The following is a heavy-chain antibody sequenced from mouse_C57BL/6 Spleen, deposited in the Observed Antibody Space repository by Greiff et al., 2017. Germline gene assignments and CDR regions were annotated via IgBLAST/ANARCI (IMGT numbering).Heavy chain of an antibody. D-gene: IGHD2-4*01. CDR3: ARKGDYDDPWFAY. CDR1: GFSLTSYG. Sequence: QVQLQQSGPGLVQPSQSLSITCTVSGFSLTSYGVHWVRQSPGKGLEWLGVIWSGGSTDYNAAFISRLSISKDNSKSQVFFKMNSLQADDTAIYYCARKGDYDDPWFAYWGQGTLVTVSA. V-gene: IGHV2-2*01. CDR2: IWSGGST. J-gene: IGHJ3*01.